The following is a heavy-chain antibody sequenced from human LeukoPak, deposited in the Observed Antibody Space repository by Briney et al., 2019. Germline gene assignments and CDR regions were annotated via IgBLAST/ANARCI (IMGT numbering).Heavy chain of an antibody. Sequence: PGGSLRLSCAASGFTFPTFWMAWVRQAPGKGLEWVAKIKEDGSEKDYVDSVKGRFTIYRDNAKNSLHLQMNYLRAEDTAAYYCARMQMDTGYRPFDIWGQGTMVAVSS. CDR2: IKEDGSEK. CDR3: ARMQMDTGYRPFDI. D-gene: IGHD5-24*01. J-gene: IGHJ3*02. V-gene: IGHV3-7*01. CDR1: GFTFPTFW.